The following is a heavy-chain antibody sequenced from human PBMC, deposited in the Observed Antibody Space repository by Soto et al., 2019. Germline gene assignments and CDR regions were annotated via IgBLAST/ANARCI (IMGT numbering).Heavy chain of an antibody. Sequence: PSETLSLTCTVSGGSISSGGYYWSWIRQHPGKGLGWIGYIYYSGSTYYNPSLKSRVTISVDTSKNQFSLKLSSVTAADTAVYYCAREAAAALNWFDPWGQGTLVTVSS. V-gene: IGHV4-31*03. CDR3: AREAAAALNWFDP. CDR1: GGSISSGGYY. CDR2: IYYSGST. J-gene: IGHJ5*02. D-gene: IGHD6-13*01.